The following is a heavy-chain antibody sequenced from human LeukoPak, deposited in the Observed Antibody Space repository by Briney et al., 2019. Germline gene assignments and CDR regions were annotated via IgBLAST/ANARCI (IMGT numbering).Heavy chain of an antibody. CDR3: ARDTSRYFDWLPTVV. CDR1: GFTFSSYS. D-gene: IGHD3-9*01. CDR2: ISSSSSTI. J-gene: IGHJ6*04. Sequence: GGSLRLSCAASGFTFSSYSMNWVRQAPGKGLEWVSYISSSSSTIYYADSVKGRFTISRDNAKNSLYLQMNSLRAEDTAVYYCARDTSRYFDWLPTVVWGKGTTVTVSS. V-gene: IGHV3-48*01.